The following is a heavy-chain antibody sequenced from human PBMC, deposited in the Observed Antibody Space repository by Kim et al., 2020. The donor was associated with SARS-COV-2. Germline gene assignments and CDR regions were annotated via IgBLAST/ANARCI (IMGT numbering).Heavy chain of an antibody. Sequence: GGSLRLSCASSGFIFSTYAMHWVRQAPGKGPEYVSAISSNGVDPYYADSVKGRFTISRDNSKNMLYLQMGSLRAEDMAVYYCAREGRHCSGTACYLFDYWGQGALVTVSS. D-gene: IGHD2-2*01. CDR3: AREGRHCSGTACYLFDY. J-gene: IGHJ4*02. V-gene: IGHV3-64*02. CDR1: GFIFSTYA. CDR2: ISSNGVDP.